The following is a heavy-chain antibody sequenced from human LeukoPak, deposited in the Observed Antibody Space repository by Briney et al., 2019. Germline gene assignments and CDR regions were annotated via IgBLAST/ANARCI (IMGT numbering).Heavy chain of an antibody. CDR2: ISYDGSNK. CDR1: GFTFSSYA. Sequence: PGRSLRLSCAASGFTFSSYAMHWVRQAPGKGLEWVAVISYDGSNKYYADSVKGRFTISRDNSKNTLYLQMNSLRAEDTAVYYCARDVSAKWEPAHLDYSGQGTLVTVYS. J-gene: IGHJ4*02. CDR3: ARDVSAKWEPAHLDY. D-gene: IGHD1-26*01. V-gene: IGHV3-30*01.